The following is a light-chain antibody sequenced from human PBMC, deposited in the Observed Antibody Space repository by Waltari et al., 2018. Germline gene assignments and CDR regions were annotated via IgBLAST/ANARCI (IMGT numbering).Light chain of an antibody. Sequence: QSALTQPASVSGSPGQSITISCTGTSSAVGGYNYVSWYQQHPGPAPKLLIFEVSNRPSGVSNRFSGSKSGNTASLTISGLQAEDESDYYCSSYTSSSTPWVFGGGTKLTVL. V-gene: IGLV2-14*01. CDR1: SSAVGGYNY. CDR3: SSYTSSSTPWV. CDR2: EVS. J-gene: IGLJ3*02.